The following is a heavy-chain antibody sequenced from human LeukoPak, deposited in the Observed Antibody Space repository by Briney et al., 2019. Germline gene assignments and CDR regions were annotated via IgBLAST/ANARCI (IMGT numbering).Heavy chain of an antibody. CDR3: TRDRPYVDYDFWSGPRSYYYYMDV. V-gene: IGHV4-4*07. CDR2: IYTSGST. J-gene: IGHJ6*03. Sequence: SETLSLTCTVSGGSISSYYWSWIRQPAGKGLEWIGRIYTSGSTNYNPSLKSRVTMSVDTSKNQFSLKLSSVTAADTAVYYCTRDRPYVDYDFWSGPRSYYYYMDVWGKGTTVTASS. D-gene: IGHD3-3*01. CDR1: GGSISSYY.